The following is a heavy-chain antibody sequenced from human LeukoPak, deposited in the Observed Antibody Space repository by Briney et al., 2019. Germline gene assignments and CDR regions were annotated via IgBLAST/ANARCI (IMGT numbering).Heavy chain of an antibody. CDR3: ARDRDLDT. Sequence: GASVKVSCKASGYTLTGYYMQWVRQAPGQGLEWMGRINPNNGYTNYAQRFQGRVTMTRDTSISTAYMELSRLRSDDTAVYYCARDRDLDTWGQGTLLTVSS. CDR1: GYTLTGYY. CDR2: INPNNGYT. D-gene: IGHD2-2*03. V-gene: IGHV1-2*06. J-gene: IGHJ5*02.